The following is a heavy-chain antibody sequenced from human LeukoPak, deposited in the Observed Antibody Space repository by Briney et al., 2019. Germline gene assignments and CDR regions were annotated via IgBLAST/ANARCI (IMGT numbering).Heavy chain of an antibody. Sequence: PGGSLRLSCAASGFTVSSNYMSWVRQAPGKGLEWVSVIYSGGSTYYADSVKGRFTISRDNSKNTLYLQMNSLRAEDTAVYYCARTLFQYCSGGSCYCPFDYWGQGTLVTVSS. V-gene: IGHV3-66*01. J-gene: IGHJ4*02. CDR1: GFTVSSNY. CDR2: IYSGGST. D-gene: IGHD2-15*01. CDR3: ARTLFQYCSGGSCYCPFDY.